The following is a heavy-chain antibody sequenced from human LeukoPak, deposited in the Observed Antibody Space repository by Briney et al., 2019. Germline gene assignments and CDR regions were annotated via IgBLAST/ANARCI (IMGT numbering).Heavy chain of an antibody. V-gene: IGHV4-59*01. J-gene: IGHJ4*02. CDR3: ARVGPPSSPSFDY. CDR2: IYYSGST. CDR1: GGSISSYY. Sequence: SETLSLTCTVSGGSISSYYWSWIRQLPGKGLEWIGYIYYSGSTNYNPSLKSRVTISVDTSKNQFSLKLSSVTAADTAVYYCARVGPPSSPSFDYWGQGTLVTVSS.